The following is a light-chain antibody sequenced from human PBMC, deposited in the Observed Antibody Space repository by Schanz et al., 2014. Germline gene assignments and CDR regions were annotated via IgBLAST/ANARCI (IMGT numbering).Light chain of an antibody. CDR3: SSYTSSSTLVV. Sequence: QSALTQPASVSGSPGQSITISCTGTSSDVGSYNLVSWYQQHPGKAPKLMIYDVSNRPSGISNRFSGSKSGNTASLTISGLQAEDEADYYCSSYTSSSTLVVFGTGTKLTVL. V-gene: IGLV2-14*02. CDR2: DVS. CDR1: SSDVGSYNL. J-gene: IGLJ1*01.